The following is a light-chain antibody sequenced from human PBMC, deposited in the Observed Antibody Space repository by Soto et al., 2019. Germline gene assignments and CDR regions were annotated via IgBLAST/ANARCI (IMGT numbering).Light chain of an antibody. CDR2: DTS. V-gene: IGKV3-20*01. J-gene: IGKJ1*01. CDR3: QQYGSSRT. Sequence: EIVLTQSPGTLSLSPGERATLSCRASQSVSSSYLAWYQQNPGQAPRLLIYDTSSRATGIPDRFSGSGSGTDFTLTIGRLEPEDFAVYYCQQYGSSRTFGQGTKVEIK. CDR1: QSVSSSY.